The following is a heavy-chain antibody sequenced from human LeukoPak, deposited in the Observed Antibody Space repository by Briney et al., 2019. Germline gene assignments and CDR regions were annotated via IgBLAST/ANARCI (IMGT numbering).Heavy chain of an antibody. V-gene: IGHV1-2*02. Sequence: ASVKVSCKASGYTFTGYYMHWVRQAPGQGLEWMGWINPNSGGTNYAQKLQGRVTMTTDTSTSTAYMELRSLRSDDTAVYYCARIGGPYGSGSYYSNYWGQGTLVTVSS. J-gene: IGHJ4*02. CDR3: ARIGGPYGSGSYYSNY. CDR2: INPNSGGT. D-gene: IGHD3-10*01. CDR1: GYTFTGYY.